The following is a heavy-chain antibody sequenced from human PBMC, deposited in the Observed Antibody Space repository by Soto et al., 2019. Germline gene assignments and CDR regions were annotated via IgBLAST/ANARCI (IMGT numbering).Heavy chain of an antibody. CDR3: ARVGDGGVATIVASFAFDI. J-gene: IGHJ3*02. CDR2: IIPILGIA. V-gene: IGHV1-69*02. D-gene: IGHD5-12*01. CDR1: GGTFSSYT. Sequence: SVTVSCQASGGTFSSYTISWVRQAPGQGLEWMGRIIPILGIANYAQKFQGKVTITADKSTSTAYMELSSLRSEDTAVYYCARVGDGGVATIVASFAFDIWGQGTMVTVSS.